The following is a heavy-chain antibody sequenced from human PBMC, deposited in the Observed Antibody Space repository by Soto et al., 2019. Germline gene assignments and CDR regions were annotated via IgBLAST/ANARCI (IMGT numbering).Heavy chain of an antibody. D-gene: IGHD2-15*01. CDR3: ARAYSDAFDI. Sequence: GGSLRLSCAASGFTFSDYYMTWIRQAPGKGLEWVSYISSSGTGIYYADSVKGRFTISRDNAKKSLYLQMSSLRAEDTAVYYCARAYSDAFDIWGQGXMVTVSS. J-gene: IGHJ3*02. CDR2: ISSSGTGI. V-gene: IGHV3-11*01. CDR1: GFTFSDYY.